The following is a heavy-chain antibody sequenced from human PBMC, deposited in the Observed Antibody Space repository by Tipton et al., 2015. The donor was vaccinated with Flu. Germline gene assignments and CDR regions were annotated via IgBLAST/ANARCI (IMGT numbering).Heavy chain of an antibody. CDR2: MYASGST. Sequence: TLSLTCTVSGDSMNSFYWSWIRQPAGKGLEWIGRMYASGSTKYNPSLKSRVTMSVDTSKNQLSLKLTSVTAADTAAYYCARGSGSGTEMIFDFWGQGTLVTVSS. CDR1: GDSMNSFY. D-gene: IGHD3-10*01. V-gene: IGHV4-4*07. CDR3: ARGSGSGTEMIFDF. J-gene: IGHJ4*02.